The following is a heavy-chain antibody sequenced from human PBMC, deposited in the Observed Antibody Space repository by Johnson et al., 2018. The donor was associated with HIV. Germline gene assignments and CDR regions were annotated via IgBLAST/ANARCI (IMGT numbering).Heavy chain of an antibody. CDR2: INSDGRDI. J-gene: IGHJ3*02. CDR3: ARGPLFYYSSGLWAFDI. Sequence: VQLVESGGGVVQPGTSLRLSCEVSGFTFSSYWINWVRQAPGKGLVWISRINSDGRDINYADSVKGRFTISRDNAKNTLNLQMNSLRAEDTAVYYCARGPLFYYSSGLWAFDIWGQGTTVTVSS. D-gene: IGHD3-10*01. V-gene: IGHV3-74*02. CDR1: GFTFSSYW.